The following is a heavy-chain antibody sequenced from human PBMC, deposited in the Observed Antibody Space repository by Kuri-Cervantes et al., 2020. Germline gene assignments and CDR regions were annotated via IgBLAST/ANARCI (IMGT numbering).Heavy chain of an antibody. CDR2: ANHTGSA. CDR1: GGSFSGYS. D-gene: IGHD1-7*01. CDR3: ARGLTGSTPYY. J-gene: IGHJ4*02. Sequence: SETLSLTCAVYGGSFSGYSWSWIRQPPGKGLEWIGEANHTGSANYNPSLKSRVTISVDTSKNQFSLKLTAVTAADTAVYYCARGLTGSTPYYWGQGTLVTVSS. V-gene: IGHV4-34*01.